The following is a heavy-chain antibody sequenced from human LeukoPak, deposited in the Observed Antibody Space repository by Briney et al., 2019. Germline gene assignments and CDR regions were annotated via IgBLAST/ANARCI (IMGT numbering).Heavy chain of an antibody. V-gene: IGHV3-53*01. J-gene: IGHJ4*02. D-gene: IGHD1-26*01. CDR2: IYSGGNT. Sequence: GGSLRLSCAASGFTVSSNYMSWVRQAPGKGLEWVSVIYSGGNTYYANSVKGRFTISRDNSKNTLYLQMNSLRAEDTAVYYCASRSGRASGSSIHYFDYWGQGTLVTVSS. CDR3: ASRSGRASGSSIHYFDY. CDR1: GFTVSSNY.